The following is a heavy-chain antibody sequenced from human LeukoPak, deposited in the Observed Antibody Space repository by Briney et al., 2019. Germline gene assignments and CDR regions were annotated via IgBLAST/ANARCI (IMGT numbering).Heavy chain of an antibody. V-gene: IGHV4-34*01. J-gene: IGHJ5*02. CDR3: ARGNRRLGYYGSGSRLPYDS. D-gene: IGHD3-10*01. CDR1: GASFSGYY. Sequence: PSETLSLTCDVYGASFSGYYWTWIRQPPGKGLKWLGEFTHLETTNYNPSLKSRVTVSVDTSRNQFSLTLTSVTATDTAVYFCARGNRRLGYYGSGSRLPYDSWGQGTLVTVSS. CDR2: FTHLETT.